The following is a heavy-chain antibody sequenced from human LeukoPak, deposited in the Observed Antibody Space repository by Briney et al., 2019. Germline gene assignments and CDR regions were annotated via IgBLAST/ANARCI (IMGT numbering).Heavy chain of an antibody. J-gene: IGHJ5*02. D-gene: IGHD3-10*01. CDR3: ARAYVLLWFGELYGWFDP. V-gene: IGHV1-46*01. Sequence: ASVKVSCKASGYTFTSYYMHWVRQAPGQGLEWMGIINPSGGSTSYAQKFQGRVTMTRDTSISTAYMELSRLRSDDTAVYYCARAYVLLWFGELYGWFDPWGQGTLVTVSS. CDR2: INPSGGST. CDR1: GYTFTSYY.